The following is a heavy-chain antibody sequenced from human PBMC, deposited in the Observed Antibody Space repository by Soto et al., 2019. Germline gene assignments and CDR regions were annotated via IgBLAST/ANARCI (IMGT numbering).Heavy chain of an antibody. CDR3: AKGGYNYGFLFDC. V-gene: IGHV3-23*03. CDR1: GFTFSSYA. D-gene: IGHD5-18*01. Sequence: GGSLRLSCAASGFTFSSYAMSWVRQAPGKGLEWVSVIYSGGSTYYADSVKGRFTISRDNSKNTLYLQMNSLRAEDTAVYYCAKGGYNYGFLFDCWGQGTLVTVSS. J-gene: IGHJ4*02. CDR2: IYSGGST.